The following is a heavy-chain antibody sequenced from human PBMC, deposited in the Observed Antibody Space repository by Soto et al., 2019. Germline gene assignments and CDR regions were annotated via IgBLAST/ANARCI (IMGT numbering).Heavy chain of an antibody. D-gene: IGHD3-16*01. V-gene: IGHV4-34*01. Sequence: SETLSLTCAVYGRSFSYDYWTWIRQSPGEGLEWIGEINHSGGINYNPSLKSRVTLSEDTSKNQLSLKLNSVTAADTAVYYCARGTWAVRFQYWGQGTPVTVSS. CDR3: ARGTWAVRFQY. CDR1: GRSFSYDY. J-gene: IGHJ4*02. CDR2: INHSGGI.